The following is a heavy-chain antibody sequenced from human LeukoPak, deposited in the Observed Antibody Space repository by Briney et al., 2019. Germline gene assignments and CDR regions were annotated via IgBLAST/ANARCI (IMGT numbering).Heavy chain of an antibody. Sequence: SETLSLTCAVYGGSFSGYYWSWIRQPPGKGLEWIGEINHSGSTNYNPSLKSRVTISVDTSKNQFSLKLSSVTAADTAVYYCARDARESYRHYYYGMDVWGQGTTVTVSS. V-gene: IGHV4-34*01. CDR1: GGSFSGYY. CDR2: INHSGST. CDR3: ARDARESYRHYYYGMDV. J-gene: IGHJ6*02.